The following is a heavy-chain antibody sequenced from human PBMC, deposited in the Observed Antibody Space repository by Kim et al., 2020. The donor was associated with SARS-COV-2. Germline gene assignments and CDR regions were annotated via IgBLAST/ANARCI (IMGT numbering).Heavy chain of an antibody. CDR2: ISGSGGST. D-gene: IGHD3-16*02. J-gene: IGHJ4*02. Sequence: GGSLRLSCAASGFTFSSYAMSWVRQAPGKGLEWVSAISGSGGSTYYADSVKGRFTISRDNSKNTLYLQMNSLRAEDTAVYYCAKTSNYHITFGGVIAPAYYFDYWGQGTLVTVSS. CDR3: AKTSNYHITFGGVIAPAYYFDY. V-gene: IGHV3-23*01. CDR1: GFTFSSYA.